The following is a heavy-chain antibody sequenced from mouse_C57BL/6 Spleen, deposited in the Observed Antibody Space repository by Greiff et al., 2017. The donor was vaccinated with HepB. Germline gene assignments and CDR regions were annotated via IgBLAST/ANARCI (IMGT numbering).Heavy chain of an antibody. Sequence: EVQLQQSGPVLVKPGASVKMSCKASGYTFTDYYMNWVKQSHGKSLEWIGVINPYNGGTSYNQKFKGKATLTVDKSSSTAYMELNSLTSEDSAVYYCARDSNLAWFAYWGQGTLVTVSA. V-gene: IGHV1-19*01. J-gene: IGHJ3*01. CDR2: INPYNGGT. D-gene: IGHD2-5*01. CDR1: GYTFTDYY. CDR3: ARDSNLAWFAY.